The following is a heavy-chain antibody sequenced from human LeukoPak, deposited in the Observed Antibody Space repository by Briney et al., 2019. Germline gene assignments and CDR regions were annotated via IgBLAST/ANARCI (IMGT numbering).Heavy chain of an antibody. Sequence: GGSLRLSCAASGFTVSSNYMSWVRQAPGKGLEWVSVIYSGGSTYYADSVKGRFTVSRDNSKNTLYLQMNSLRAEDTAVYYCAREYRGEYYFAYWGQGTLVTVSS. CDR2: IYSGGST. D-gene: IGHD3-10*01. J-gene: IGHJ4*02. CDR3: AREYRGEYYFAY. CDR1: GFTVSSNY. V-gene: IGHV3-66*01.